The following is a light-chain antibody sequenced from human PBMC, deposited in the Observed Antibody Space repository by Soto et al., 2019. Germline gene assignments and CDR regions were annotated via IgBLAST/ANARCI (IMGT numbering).Light chain of an antibody. J-gene: IGKJ2*01. CDR3: QQYNVYPYT. Sequence: DIQMTQSPSTVSASVGDRVTITCRASESIKTWLAWYQQRPGKAPNLLIYKASSLQSGVSSRFSGSGSGTEFTLIISSLQPDDSATYYCQQYNVYPYTFGQGTKVQI. CDR1: ESIKTW. V-gene: IGKV1-5*03. CDR2: KAS.